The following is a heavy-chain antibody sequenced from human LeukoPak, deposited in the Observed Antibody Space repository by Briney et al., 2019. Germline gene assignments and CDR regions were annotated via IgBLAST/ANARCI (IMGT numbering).Heavy chain of an antibody. CDR2: IIPILGIA. Sequence: SVKVSCKASGGTFSSYAISWVRQAPGQGLERMGRIIPILGIANYAQKFQGRVTITADKSTSTAYMELSSLRSEDTAVYYCARDTSGSYSAYWGQGTLVTVSS. CDR1: GGTFSSYA. CDR3: ARDTSGSYSAY. J-gene: IGHJ4*02. V-gene: IGHV1-69*04. D-gene: IGHD1-26*01.